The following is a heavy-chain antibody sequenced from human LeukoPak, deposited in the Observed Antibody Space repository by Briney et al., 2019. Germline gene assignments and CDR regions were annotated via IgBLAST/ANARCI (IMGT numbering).Heavy chain of an antibody. D-gene: IGHD5-18*01. CDR3: ARVSSTRYNFDY. V-gene: IGHV3-48*03. CDR1: GFPFKDY. CDR2: ITGSGSAI. J-gene: IGHJ4*02. Sequence: GGSLRFSCAASGFPFKDYMSWVRQAPGKGLEWVSYITGSGSAIYYADSVKGRFTISRDNAKNSLYLQMNSLRAEDTAVYYCARVSSTRYNFDYWGQGALVTVSS.